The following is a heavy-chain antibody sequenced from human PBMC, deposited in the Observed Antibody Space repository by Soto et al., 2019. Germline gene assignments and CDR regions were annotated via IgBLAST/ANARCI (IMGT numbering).Heavy chain of an antibody. J-gene: IGHJ6*03. CDR1: GFTFSSYA. D-gene: IGHD1-1*01. Sequence: QVQLVESGGGVVQPGRSLRLSCAASGFTFSSYAVHWVRQAPGKGLEWVAVISYDGRYIYYADSVKGRFTISRDNSNNTLYLEINCLRAEDAAVYYCAKGGVHYYYYYMDIWGRGTTVTVSS. V-gene: IGHV3-30*18. CDR2: ISYDGRYI. CDR3: AKGGVHYYYYYMDI.